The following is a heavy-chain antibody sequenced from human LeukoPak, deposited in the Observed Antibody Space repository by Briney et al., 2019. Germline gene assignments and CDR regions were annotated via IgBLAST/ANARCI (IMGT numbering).Heavy chain of an antibody. CDR3: ARDIGDGYESAFDY. D-gene: IGHD5-24*01. CDR1: GGTFSSYA. Sequence: SVKVSCKASGGTFSSYAISWVRQAPGQGLEWMGGIIPIFGTANYAQKFQGRVTITADESTGTAYMELSSLRSEDTAVYYCARDIGDGYESAFDYWGQGTLVTVSS. V-gene: IGHV1-69*13. CDR2: IIPIFGTA. J-gene: IGHJ4*02.